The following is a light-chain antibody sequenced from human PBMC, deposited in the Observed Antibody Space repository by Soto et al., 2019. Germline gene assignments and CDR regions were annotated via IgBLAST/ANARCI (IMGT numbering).Light chain of an antibody. V-gene: IGKV3-11*01. J-gene: IGKJ2*01. CDR1: QSVSSY. CDR3: QQRSNCPKT. CDR2: DAS. Sequence: EIVLTQSPATLSLSPGERATLSCRASQSVSSYLAWYQQKPGQAPRLLIYDASNRATGIPARFSCSVSGTVITSTISRLEPDDFAVYYCQQRSNCPKTFGQGTKLEIK.